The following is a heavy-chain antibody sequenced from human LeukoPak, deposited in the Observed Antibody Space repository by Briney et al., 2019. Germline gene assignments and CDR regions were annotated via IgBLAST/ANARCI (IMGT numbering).Heavy chain of an antibody. J-gene: IGHJ4*02. CDR2: INRDGSST. V-gene: IGHV3-74*01. CDR1: GFTFSTYW. Sequence: PGGSLRLSCAASGFTFSTYWMHWVRQAPGKGLVWISRINRDGSSTNYADSVKGRFTISRDNAQNTLYLQMSSLSAEHTAVYYCARMGYDGSGYRSYWGQGTLVTVSS. CDR3: ARMGYDGSGYRSY. D-gene: IGHD3-22*01.